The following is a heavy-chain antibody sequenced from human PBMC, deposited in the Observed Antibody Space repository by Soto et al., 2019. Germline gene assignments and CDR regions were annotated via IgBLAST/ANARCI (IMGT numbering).Heavy chain of an antibody. CDR2: ISAYNGNT. CDR1: GYTFTSYG. V-gene: IGHV1-18*01. CDR3: ARRRAYCGGDCYFDY. Sequence: QVQLVQSGAEVKKPGASVKVSCKASGYTFTSYGISWVRQAPGQGLEWMGWISAYNGNTNYAQKRQGRVTMTTDTSTSTAYRELRSLRSDDTAVYYCARRRAYCGGDCYFDYWGQGTLVTVSS. J-gene: IGHJ4*02. D-gene: IGHD2-21*02.